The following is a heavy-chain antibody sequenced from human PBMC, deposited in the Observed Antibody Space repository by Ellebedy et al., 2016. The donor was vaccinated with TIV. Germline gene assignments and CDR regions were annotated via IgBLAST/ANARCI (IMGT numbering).Heavy chain of an antibody. Sequence: GESLKISCAASGFTFSNCGVEWVRQAPGKGLEWVANIKKDGSEKHYVDSVKGRFTISRDNAKNSLYLQMKSLRAEDTAVYYCARADLDYDIVTGYNHWGQGTLVTVSS. CDR3: ARADLDYDIVTGYNH. V-gene: IGHV3-7*01. J-gene: IGHJ4*02. CDR1: GFTFSNCG. D-gene: IGHD3-9*01. CDR2: IKKDGSEK.